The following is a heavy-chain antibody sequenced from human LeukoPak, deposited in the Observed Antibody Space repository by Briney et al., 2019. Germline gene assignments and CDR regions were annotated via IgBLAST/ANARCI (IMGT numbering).Heavy chain of an antibody. Sequence: PGGSLRLSCAASGFTFSSYSMNWVRQAPGKGLEWVSYISSSSSTIYYADSVKGRFTISRDNAKNSLYLQMNSLRAEDTAVYYCARDRRSGSYGGMFDCWGQGTLVTVSS. CDR3: ARDRRSGSYGGMFDC. CDR2: ISSSSSTI. V-gene: IGHV3-48*01. D-gene: IGHD3-10*01. J-gene: IGHJ4*02. CDR1: GFTFSSYS.